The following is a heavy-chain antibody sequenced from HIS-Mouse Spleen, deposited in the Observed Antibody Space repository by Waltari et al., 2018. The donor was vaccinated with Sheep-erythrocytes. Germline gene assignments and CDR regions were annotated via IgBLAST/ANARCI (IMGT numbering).Heavy chain of an antibody. CDR1: GGSISSGGYY. J-gene: IGHJ3*02. Sequence: QVQLQESGPGLVKPSQTLSLTCTVSGGSISSGGYYWSWIRQHPGKGLEWIGYIYYRGSTYYNPSLKSRVTISVDTSKNQFSLKLSSVTAADTAVYYCARETGIAASKRAFDIWGQGTMVTVSS. CDR2: IYYRGST. V-gene: IGHV4-31*03. CDR3: ARETGIAASKRAFDI. D-gene: IGHD6-13*01.